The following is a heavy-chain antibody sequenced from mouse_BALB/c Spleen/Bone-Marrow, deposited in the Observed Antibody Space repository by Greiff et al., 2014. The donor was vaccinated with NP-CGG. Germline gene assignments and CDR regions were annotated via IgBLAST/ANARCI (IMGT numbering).Heavy chain of an antibody. Sequence: VQLQQSGPELVKPGASVKISCKTSGYTFTEYTIHWVKQSHGKSLEWIGGINPKNGGTTYKQKFKGKATLTVDKSSCTAYMELRSLTSEDSAVYYCARDWYYYGSSSSWFAHWGQGTLVTVSA. CDR2: INPKNGGT. CDR1: GYTFTEYT. CDR3: ARDWYYYGSSSSWFAH. D-gene: IGHD1-1*02. V-gene: IGHV1-18*01. J-gene: IGHJ3*01.